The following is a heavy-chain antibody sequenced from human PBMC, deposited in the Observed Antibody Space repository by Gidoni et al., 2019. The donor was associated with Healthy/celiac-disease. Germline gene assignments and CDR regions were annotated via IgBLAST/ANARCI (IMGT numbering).Heavy chain of an antibody. CDR1: GFTFSSYA. CDR2: ISYDGSNK. Sequence: QVQLVESGGGVVQPGRSLRLSCAASGFTFSSYAMHWVRQAPGKGLGWVAVISYDGSNKYYADSVKGRFTISRDNSKNTLYLQMNSLRAEDTAVYYCARDGRMGGAAAGTSGDWFDPWGQGTLVTVSS. V-gene: IGHV3-30-3*01. CDR3: ARDGRMGGAAAGTSGDWFDP. J-gene: IGHJ5*02. D-gene: IGHD6-13*01.